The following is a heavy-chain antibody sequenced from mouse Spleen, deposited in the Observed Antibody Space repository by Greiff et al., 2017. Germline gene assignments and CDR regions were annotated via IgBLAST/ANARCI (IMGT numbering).Heavy chain of an antibody. CDR1: GFNIKDYY. CDR2: IDPEDGDT. V-gene: IGHV14-1*01. Sequence: VHVKQSGAELVRPGASVKLSCTASGFNIKDYYMHWVKQRPEQGLEWIGRIDPEDGDTEYAPKFQGKATMTADTSSNTAYLQLSSLTSEDTAVYYCTTNHYAMDYWGQGTSVTVSS. CDR3: TTNHYAMDY. J-gene: IGHJ4*01.